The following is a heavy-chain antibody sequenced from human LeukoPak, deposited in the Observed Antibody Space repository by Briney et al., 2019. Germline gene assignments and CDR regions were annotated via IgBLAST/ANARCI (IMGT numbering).Heavy chain of an antibody. D-gene: IGHD6-19*01. CDR2: IYYNGKT. V-gene: IGHV4-59*08. CDR3: ARGGWSVDY. Sequence: SETLSLTCTASGGSMSSYYWSWIRQPPGKGLEWIGYIYYNGKTNYSPSLNSRVTISVDTSRNQFSLKLNSVTAADTAVYYCARGGWSVDYWGQGTLVTVSS. CDR1: GGSMSSYY. J-gene: IGHJ4*02.